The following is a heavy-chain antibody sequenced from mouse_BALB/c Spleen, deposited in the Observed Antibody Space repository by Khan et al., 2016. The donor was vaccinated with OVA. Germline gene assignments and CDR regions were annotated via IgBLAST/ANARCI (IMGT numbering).Heavy chain of an antibody. CDR1: GYTFINYW. V-gene: IGHV1-7*01. J-gene: IGHJ2*01. CDR3: ARRGLRWDFDY. Sequence: QVQLQQPGAELAKPGASVKMSCKASGYTFINYWILWVKQRPGQGLEWIGYINPSTGYTEYNQNFKDKATLTADKSSSTDYMQLSSLTSEDSAVYYCARRGLRWDFDYWGQGTTLTVSS. CDR2: INPSTGYT. D-gene: IGHD1-1*01.